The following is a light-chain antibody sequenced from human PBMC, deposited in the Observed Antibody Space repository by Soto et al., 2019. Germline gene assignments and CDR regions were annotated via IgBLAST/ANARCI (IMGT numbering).Light chain of an antibody. CDR3: QQYDNWPLT. V-gene: IGKV3-15*01. CDR1: QSVSSN. CDR2: GAS. J-gene: IGKJ4*01. Sequence: EVVMTQSPATLSVSPGEGATLSCRASQSVSSNLAWYQKKPGQSHRLLIYGASTRATAVPARFSGSGSGTEFTLTISSLPSEDFAVYYCQQYDNWPLTFGGGTQVEIK.